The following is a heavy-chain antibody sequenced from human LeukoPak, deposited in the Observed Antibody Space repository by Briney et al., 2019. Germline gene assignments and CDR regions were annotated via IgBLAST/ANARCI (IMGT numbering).Heavy chain of an antibody. CDR1: GFTFSSYS. Sequence: GGSLRLSCAASGFTFSSYSMNWVRQAPGKGLEWVSSISSSSSYIYYADSVKGRFTISRDNAKNSLYLQMNSLRAEDTAVYYCARDLTDTTVIYDLNDAFDIWGQGTMVTVSS. J-gene: IGHJ3*02. V-gene: IGHV3-21*01. CDR3: ARDLTDTTVIYDLNDAFDI. D-gene: IGHD4-17*01. CDR2: ISSSSSYI.